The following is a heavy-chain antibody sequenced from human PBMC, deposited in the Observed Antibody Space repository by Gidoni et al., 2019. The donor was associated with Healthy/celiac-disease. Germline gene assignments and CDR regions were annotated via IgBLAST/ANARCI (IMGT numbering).Heavy chain of an antibody. CDR3: ARGGGDYDILTGLVTYYYYGMDV. Sequence: QVQLVQSGAEVKKPGSSVQVSCKASGGTFSSYAISWVRQAPGQGLEWMGRIIPILGIANYEQKFQGRVPITADKSTSTAYMELSSLRSEDTAVYYCARGGGDYDILTGLVTYYYYGMDVWGQGTTVTVSS. CDR2: IIPILGIA. CDR1: GGTFSSYA. J-gene: IGHJ6*02. D-gene: IGHD3-9*01. V-gene: IGHV1-69*09.